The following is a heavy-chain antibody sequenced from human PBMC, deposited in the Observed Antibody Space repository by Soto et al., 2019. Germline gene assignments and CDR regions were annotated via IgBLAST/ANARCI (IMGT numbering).Heavy chain of an antibody. V-gene: IGHV3-33*01. D-gene: IGHD6-19*01. CDR3: ARDEWSMRYSSGNQPSLWFDP. Sequence: QVQLVESGGGVVQPGRSLRLSCAASGFTFSSYGMHWVRQAPGKGLEWVAVIWYDGSNKYYADSVKGRFTISRDNSKNTLYLQMNSLRAEDTAVYYCARDEWSMRYSSGNQPSLWFDPWGQGTLVTVSS. CDR2: IWYDGSNK. J-gene: IGHJ5*02. CDR1: GFTFSSYG.